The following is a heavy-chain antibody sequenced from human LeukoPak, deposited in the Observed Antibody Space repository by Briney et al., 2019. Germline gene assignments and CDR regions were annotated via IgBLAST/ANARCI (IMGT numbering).Heavy chain of an antibody. J-gene: IGHJ6*03. V-gene: IGHV1-2*02. D-gene: IGHD3-10*01. CDR2: VNPNSGGT. Sequence: ASVNVSCKASGYTFIGYYVHWVRQAPGQGLEWMGWVNPNSGGTDYAQKFQGRITMTRETSISTAYMELNSLRSDDTAVYYCARGDMVRGLYYMDVWGRGTTVTVS. CDR3: ARGDMVRGLYYMDV. CDR1: GYTFIGYY.